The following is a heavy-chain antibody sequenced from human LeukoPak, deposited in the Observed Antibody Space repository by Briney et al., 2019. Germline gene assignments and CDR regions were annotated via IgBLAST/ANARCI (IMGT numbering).Heavy chain of an antibody. Sequence: SETLSLTCTVSGGSITSRSNYWGWIRQPPGKGLEWIGSIYYSGSTYYNPSLKSRVTISVDTSKNQFSLKLSSVTAADTAVYYCARDRYFDEYYFDYWGQGTLVTVSS. D-gene: IGHD3-9*01. CDR1: GGSITSRSNY. CDR2: IYYSGST. J-gene: IGHJ4*02. CDR3: ARDRYFDEYYFDY. V-gene: IGHV4-39*07.